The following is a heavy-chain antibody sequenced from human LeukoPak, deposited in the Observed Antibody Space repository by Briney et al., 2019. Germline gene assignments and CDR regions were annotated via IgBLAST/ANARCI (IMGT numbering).Heavy chain of an antibody. CDR3: ARDRYFRSGTWDYLDY. J-gene: IGHJ4*02. Sequence: KPGGSLRLSCAASGFTFNDYFMSWVRQAPGKGLEWIAYISDGGHTIYFADSVKGRFSISRDNTKNSVFLQMNSLRPEDTAIYYCARDRYFRSGTWDYLDYWGQGTLVTVSS. CDR2: ISDGGHTI. D-gene: IGHD3-10*01. CDR1: GFTFNDYF. V-gene: IGHV3-11*04.